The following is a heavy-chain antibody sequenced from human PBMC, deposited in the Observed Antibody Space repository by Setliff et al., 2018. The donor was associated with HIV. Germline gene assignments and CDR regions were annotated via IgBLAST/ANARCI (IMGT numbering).Heavy chain of an antibody. CDR3: ARDPSSSGWSEGLYYFDS. D-gene: IGHD6-19*01. CDR2: INHSGST. Sequence: KPSETLSLTCAVYGGSLSDHYWSWIRQPPGKGLEWIEEINHSGSTNYNPSLRSRVSISVDTSKNQFSLRLSSVTAADTAVYYCARDPSSSGWSEGLYYFDSWGRGTLVTVSS. CDR1: GGSLSDHY. J-gene: IGHJ4*02. V-gene: IGHV4-34*01.